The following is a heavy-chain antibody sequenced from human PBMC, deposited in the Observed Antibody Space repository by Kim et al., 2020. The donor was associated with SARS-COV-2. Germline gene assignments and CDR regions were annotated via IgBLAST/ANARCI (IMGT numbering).Heavy chain of an antibody. J-gene: IGHJ4*02. CDR2: SVK. Sequence: SVKFYADAVKGRTTISRDNANTELYLEMDTLRVEDTAVYYCANSIGYAFDYGGQGTKVTVSS. CDR3: ANSIGYAFDY. D-gene: IGHD2-15*01. V-gene: IGHV3-7*03.